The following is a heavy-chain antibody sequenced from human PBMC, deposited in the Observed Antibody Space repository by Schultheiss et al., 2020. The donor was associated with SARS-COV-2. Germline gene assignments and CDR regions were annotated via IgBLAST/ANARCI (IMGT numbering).Heavy chain of an antibody. CDR3: ARGDTTYGLDV. V-gene: IGHV4-61*08. D-gene: IGHD5-18*01. Sequence: SQTLSLTCTVSGGSISNGGYYWSWIRQHPGKGLEWIGYIYDTVTTKYNPSLKSRVTISVDTSKNQFSLKVTSVTAADTAVYYCARGDTTYGLDVWGQGTTVTVSS. CDR2: IYDTVTT. J-gene: IGHJ6*02. CDR1: GGSISNGGYY.